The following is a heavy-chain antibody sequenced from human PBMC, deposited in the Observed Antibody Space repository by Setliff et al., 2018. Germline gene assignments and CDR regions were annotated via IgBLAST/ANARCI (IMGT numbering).Heavy chain of an antibody. CDR2: INPSGGST. D-gene: IGHD2-15*01. CDR1: GGTFSSYV. J-gene: IGHJ4*02. V-gene: IGHV1-46*01. CDR3: ARGAPGRYCSGGSCSYFDY. Sequence: ASVKVSCKASGGTFSSYVISWVREAPGQGLEWMGIINPSGGSTNFAQNFQGRLTMTRDTSTSTVYMELSSLRSEDTAVYYCARGAPGRYCSGGSCSYFDYWGQGILVTVSS.